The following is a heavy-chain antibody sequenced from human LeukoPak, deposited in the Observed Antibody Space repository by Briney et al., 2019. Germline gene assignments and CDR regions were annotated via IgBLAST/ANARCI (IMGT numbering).Heavy chain of an antibody. CDR1: GFTFSNYW. V-gene: IGHV3-7*03. Sequence: GGSLRLSCAASGFTFSNYWMYWVHQAPGKGLEWVANIKQDGSEKHYVDSVEGRFTISRDNSKNTLYLQMNSLRAEDTAVYYCAKVLGIAAAFFDYWGQGTLVTVSS. CDR2: IKQDGSEK. CDR3: AKVLGIAAAFFDY. J-gene: IGHJ4*02. D-gene: IGHD6-13*01.